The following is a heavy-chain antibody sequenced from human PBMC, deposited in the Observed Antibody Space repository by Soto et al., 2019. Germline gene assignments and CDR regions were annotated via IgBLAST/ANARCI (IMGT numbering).Heavy chain of an antibody. D-gene: IGHD3-22*01. Sequence: PGGSLRLSCASSGFTVSSSYMNLVRQAPGKGLEWVSVIYSSGSTYYADSVRGRFTISRDHSKNTLYLQMNSLRAEDTAVFYCARTPYYDSSGYYYQYGMDVWGQGTTVTV. V-gene: IGHV3-53*01. CDR2: IYSSGST. CDR1: GFTVSSSY. J-gene: IGHJ6*02. CDR3: ARTPYYDSSGYYYQYGMDV.